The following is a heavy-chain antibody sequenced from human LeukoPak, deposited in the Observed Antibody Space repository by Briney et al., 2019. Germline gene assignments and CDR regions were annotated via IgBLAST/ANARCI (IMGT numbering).Heavy chain of an antibody. CDR3: ARDQAVGASIDY. CDR2: IGYDGSNK. J-gene: IGHJ4*02. CDR1: GFTFSNYG. Sequence: GGSLRLSCAASGFTFSNYGMHWVRQAPGKGLEWVACIGYDGSNKYYADSVKGRFTISRDNSKNTLYLQMNILRVEDTAVYDCARDQAVGASIDYWGQGTLVTASS. V-gene: IGHV3-30*02. D-gene: IGHD1-26*01.